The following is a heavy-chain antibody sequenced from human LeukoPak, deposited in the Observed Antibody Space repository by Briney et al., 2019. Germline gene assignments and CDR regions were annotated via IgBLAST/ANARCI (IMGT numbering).Heavy chain of an antibody. V-gene: IGHV3-21*01. CDR1: GFTFSTYS. CDR3: AKRDGYNSGPFDY. J-gene: IGHJ4*02. D-gene: IGHD5-24*01. Sequence: GGSLRLSCSASGFTFSTYSMNWVRQAPGKGLEWVSSISSSSSYIYYADSVKGRLSISRDNSKNTLYLQMNSLRTEDTAVYYCAKRDGYNSGPFDYWGQGTLVTVSS. CDR2: ISSSSSYI.